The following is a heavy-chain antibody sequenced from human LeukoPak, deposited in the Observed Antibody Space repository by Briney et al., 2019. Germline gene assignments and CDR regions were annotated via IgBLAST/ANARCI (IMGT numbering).Heavy chain of an antibody. CDR3: ARAPYDSGSYSRATAEYFQH. D-gene: IGHD1-26*01. CDR2: INHSGST. CDR1: GGSFSGYY. V-gene: IGHV4-34*01. Sequence: SETLSLTCAVYGGSFSGYYWSWIRQPPGKGLEWIGEINHSGSTNYNPSLKSRVTISVDTSKNQFSLKLSSVTAADTAVYYCARAPYDSGSYSRATAEYFQHWGQGTLVTVSS. J-gene: IGHJ1*01.